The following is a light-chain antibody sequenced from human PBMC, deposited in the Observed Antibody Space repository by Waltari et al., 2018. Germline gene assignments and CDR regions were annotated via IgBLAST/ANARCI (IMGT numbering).Light chain of an antibody. CDR1: QSLTRNN. CDR3: QQYESSVMYT. V-gene: IGKV3-20*01. CDR2: DAS. J-gene: IGKJ2*01. Sequence: EIELTQSPGTLSLSAGERDTLSCRASQSLTRNNLTWYQQKPGQVPRLLIYDASGRAAGIPDRCSGSGSGTDFTLTISRLEPEDFAVYYCQQYESSVMYTFGQGTKLEIK.